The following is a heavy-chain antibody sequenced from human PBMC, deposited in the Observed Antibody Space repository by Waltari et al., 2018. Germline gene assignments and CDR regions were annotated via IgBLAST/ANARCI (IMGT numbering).Heavy chain of an antibody. Sequence: EVQLVASGGGLVTPGGSLRLSCAASGFTFRRYSMNWVRQPPGTGLTWVPSISSSRSYIYYADSVKGRLTISRDNAKNALYLQMNSLRAEDTAVYYCASPIVVINHFDYWGQGTLGTVSS. D-gene: IGHD3-22*01. J-gene: IGHJ4*02. CDR2: ISSSRSYI. V-gene: IGHV3-21*01. CDR1: GFTFRRYS. CDR3: ASPIVVINHFDY.